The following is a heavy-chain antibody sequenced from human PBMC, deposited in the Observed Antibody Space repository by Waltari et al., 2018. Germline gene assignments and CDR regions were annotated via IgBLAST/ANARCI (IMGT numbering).Heavy chain of an antibody. D-gene: IGHD5-12*01. V-gene: IGHV3-23*04. Sequence: EVQLVESGGDLVQPGGSLRLSCTASGFAFGIFAMNWVRQAPGKGLEWVSGIIGNAERTYYADAVKGRFTISRDNSKEKLYLQMNSLRVEDTAVYFCAKDVTPDSRYDIDYWGQGTLVTVSS. J-gene: IGHJ4*02. CDR2: IIGNAERT. CDR1: GFAFGIFA. CDR3: AKDVTPDSRYDIDY.